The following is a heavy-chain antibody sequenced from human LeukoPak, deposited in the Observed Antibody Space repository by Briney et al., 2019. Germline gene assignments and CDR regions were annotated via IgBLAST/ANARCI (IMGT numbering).Heavy chain of an antibody. CDR2: LRGDGET. Sequence: GGSLRLSCAAPGFIFSNYAMSWVRHAPARGLEWVSSLRGDGETFYADFVKGRFTLSRDDSRNTVYLQLNNLRVEDTAVYYCAKASWVSSDDAVLWGQGTLVTVSP. CDR1: GFIFSNYA. CDR3: AKASWVSSDDAVL. V-gene: IGHV3-23*01. J-gene: IGHJ4*02. D-gene: IGHD3-16*01.